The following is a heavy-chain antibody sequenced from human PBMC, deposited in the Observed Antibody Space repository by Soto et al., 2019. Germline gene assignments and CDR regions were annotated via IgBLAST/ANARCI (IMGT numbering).Heavy chain of an antibody. D-gene: IGHD1-7*01. Sequence: SETLSLTCAVSCGSISSSSWWTWVRQSPGKGLEWIGEIFESGATNYNPSLKSRLTMSVDKSKNQFSLNLSSLTAADTAVYFCTTSHAGELNNWGQGTLVTVSS. CDR1: CGSISSSSW. V-gene: IGHV4-4*02. CDR2: IFESGAT. CDR3: TTSHAGELNN. J-gene: IGHJ4*02.